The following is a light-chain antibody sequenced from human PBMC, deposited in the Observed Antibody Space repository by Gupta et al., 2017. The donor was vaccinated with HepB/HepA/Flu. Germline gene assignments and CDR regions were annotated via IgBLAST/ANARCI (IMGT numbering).Light chain of an antibody. CDR2: DDS. CDR1: NIGSKS. Sequence: SYVLTQPPSVSVAPGKTARITCGGNNIGSKSVHWYQQKPGQAPVLVVYDDSDRPSGIPERFSGSNSGNTATLTTSRVEAGDEADDYCQVSDSSSDHQVFGGGTKLTVL. CDR3: QVSDSSSDHQV. V-gene: IGLV3-21*03. J-gene: IGLJ2*01.